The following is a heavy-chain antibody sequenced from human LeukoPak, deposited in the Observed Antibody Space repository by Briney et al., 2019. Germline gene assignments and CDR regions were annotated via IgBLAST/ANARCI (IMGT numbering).Heavy chain of an antibody. CDR3: AKSEGIRDYYDSSGYYYDY. Sequence: GGSLRLSCAASGFTFSCYAMSWVRQAPGKGLEWVSAISGSGGSTYYADSVKGRFTISRDNSKNTLYLQMNSLRAEDTAVYYCAKSEGIRDYYDSSGYYYDYWGQGTLVTVSS. CDR1: GFTFSCYA. V-gene: IGHV3-23*01. J-gene: IGHJ4*02. D-gene: IGHD3-22*01. CDR2: ISGSGGST.